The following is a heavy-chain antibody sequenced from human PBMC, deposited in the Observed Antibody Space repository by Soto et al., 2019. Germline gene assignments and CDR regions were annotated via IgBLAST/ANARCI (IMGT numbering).Heavy chain of an antibody. Sequence: QVQLVESGGGVAQPGRSLRVSCAASGFTFSGYAMHWVRQAPGKGLEWVAIIGHDGSLECYAESVKGRFTISRDNSHNPLFLLMNSLRPEDTAVYYCAREHYDSSGYYRIDSWGQGTLVTVSS. CDR2: IGHDGSLE. J-gene: IGHJ4*02. CDR3: AREHYDSSGYYRIDS. CDR1: GFTFSGYA. D-gene: IGHD3-22*01. V-gene: IGHV3-30-3*01.